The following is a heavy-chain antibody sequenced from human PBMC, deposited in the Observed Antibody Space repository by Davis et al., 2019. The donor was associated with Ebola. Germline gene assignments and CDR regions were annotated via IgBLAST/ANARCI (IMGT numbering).Heavy chain of an antibody. V-gene: IGHV4-4*02. CDR3: ARQPRGYYYDSSGYYGRGYYFDY. D-gene: IGHD3-22*01. Sequence: MPSETLSLTCALSGGSISSGSWWSWVRQPPGKGLEWLGEIHHSETTYYNPSLKNRVSISLDRSKNQVSLKLTSLTAADTAVYYCARQPRGYYYDSSGYYGRGYYFDYWGQGTLVTVSS. J-gene: IGHJ4*02. CDR2: IHHSETT. CDR1: GGSISSGSW.